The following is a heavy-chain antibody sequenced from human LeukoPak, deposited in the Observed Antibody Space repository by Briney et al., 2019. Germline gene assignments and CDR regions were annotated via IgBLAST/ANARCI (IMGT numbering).Heavy chain of an antibody. Sequence: GGSLRLSCAASGFTFDDYAMHWVRQAPGKGLEWVSGISWNSGSIGYADSVKGRFTISRDNAKNSLYLQMNSLRAEDTALYYCAKKSPATYYYDSSGPVGAFDIWGQGTMVTVSS. CDR2: ISWNSGSI. D-gene: IGHD3-22*01. CDR3: AKKSPATYYYDSSGPVGAFDI. CDR1: GFTFDDYA. J-gene: IGHJ3*02. V-gene: IGHV3-9*01.